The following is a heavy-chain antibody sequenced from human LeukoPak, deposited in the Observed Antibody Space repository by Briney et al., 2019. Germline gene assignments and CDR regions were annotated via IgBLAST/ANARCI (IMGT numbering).Heavy chain of an antibody. CDR2: IYHSGST. J-gene: IGHJ4*02. V-gene: IGHV4-30-2*01. CDR1: GGSISSGGYS. D-gene: IGHD1-14*01. CDR3: ARGGFEPNFDY. Sequence: PSETLSLTCAVSGGSISSGGYSWSWTRQPPGKGLEWIGYIYHSGSTYYNPSLKSRVTISVDRSKNQFSLKLSSVTAADTAVYYCARGGFEPNFDYWGQGTLVTVSS.